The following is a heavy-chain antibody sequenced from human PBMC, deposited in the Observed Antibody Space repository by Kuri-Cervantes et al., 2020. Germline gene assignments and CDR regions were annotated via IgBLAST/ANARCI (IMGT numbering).Heavy chain of an antibody. CDR3: AREIQLWLRRAWFDP. V-gene: IGHV4-38-2*02. CDR2: IYHNENT. D-gene: IGHD5-18*01. CDR1: GSSISSGYY. Sequence: SETLSLTCVLSGSSISSGYYWGWTRQPPGKGLEWIGSIYHNENTYYNPSLESRVTMSVDTSRNEFSLNLSSVTAADTAVYYCAREIQLWLRRAWFDPWGQGTLVTVSS. J-gene: IGHJ5*02.